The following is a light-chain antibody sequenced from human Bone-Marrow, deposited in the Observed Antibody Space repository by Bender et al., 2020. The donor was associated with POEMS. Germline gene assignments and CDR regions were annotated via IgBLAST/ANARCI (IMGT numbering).Light chain of an antibody. V-gene: IGLV1-44*01. J-gene: IGLJ3*02. Sequence: QSVLTQPPSASGTPGQRVTISCSGSTSNIGSNPVNWYQQLPGTAPKVLIYSNNQRPSGVPDRFSGSKSGTSAFLAISGLQSEDEADYYCAAWDDSLNGLWVFGGGTKLSVL. CDR1: TSNIGSNP. CDR2: SNN. CDR3: AAWDDSLNGLWV.